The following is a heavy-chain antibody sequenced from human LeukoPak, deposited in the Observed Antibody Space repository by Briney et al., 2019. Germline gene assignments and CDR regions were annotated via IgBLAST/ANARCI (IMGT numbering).Heavy chain of an antibody. D-gene: IGHD3-22*01. Sequence: GGSLRISCAASGFTFSSYALSWVRQAPGKGLEWVSAISGSGGSTYYADSVKGRFTISRDNSKNTLYLQMNSLRAEDTAVYYCARSLYYDSSGYHHWGQGTLVTVSS. CDR2: ISGSGGST. J-gene: IGHJ5*02. V-gene: IGHV3-23*01. CDR3: ARSLYYDSSGYHH. CDR1: GFTFSSYA.